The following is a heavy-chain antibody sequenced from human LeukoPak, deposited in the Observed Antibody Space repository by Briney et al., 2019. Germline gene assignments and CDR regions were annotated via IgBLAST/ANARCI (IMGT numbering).Heavy chain of an antibody. CDR1: GYTFTSYG. Sequence: AAVKVSCKASGYTFTSYGISWVRQAPGQGLEWMGWISANGNTNNAQKVQGRVTMTNDTSTSTVYMELRSLRSDDTAVYYCARGVVLTEVFDFWGQGTLVTVSS. CDR3: ARGVVLTEVFDF. J-gene: IGHJ4*02. D-gene: IGHD2-15*01. CDR2: ISANGNT. V-gene: IGHV1-18*01.